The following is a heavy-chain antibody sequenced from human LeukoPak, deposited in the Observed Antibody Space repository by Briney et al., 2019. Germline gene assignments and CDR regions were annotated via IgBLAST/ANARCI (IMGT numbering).Heavy chain of an antibody. J-gene: IGHJ4*02. Sequence: SGGSLRLSXAASGFSVGSYYMSWVRQAPGKGLEWISTTFTGGNAYSADSVKGRLTISRDTSKNTLYLQMNSLRAEDTAVYYCARVPSSGDFWSGGYYFVYWGQGTLVTVSS. CDR2: TFTGGNA. CDR3: ARVPSSGDFWSGGYYFVY. D-gene: IGHD3-3*01. V-gene: IGHV3-66*02. CDR1: GFSVGSYY.